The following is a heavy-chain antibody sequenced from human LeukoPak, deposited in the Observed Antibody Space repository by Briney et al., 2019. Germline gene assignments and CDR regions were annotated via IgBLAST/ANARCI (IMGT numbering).Heavy chain of an antibody. Sequence: ASVKVSFKVSGYTLTELSMHWVRQAPGKGLEWMGGFDPEDGETIYAQKFQGRVTMTEDTSTDTAYMELSSLRSEDTAVYYCATGGSWVVAANNAFDIWGQGTMVTVSS. CDR3: ATGGSWVVAANNAFDI. CDR1: GYTLTELS. V-gene: IGHV1-24*01. CDR2: FDPEDGET. D-gene: IGHD2-15*01. J-gene: IGHJ3*02.